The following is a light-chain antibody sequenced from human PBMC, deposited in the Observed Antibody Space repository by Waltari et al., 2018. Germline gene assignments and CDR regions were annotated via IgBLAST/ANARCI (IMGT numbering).Light chain of an antibody. Sequence: DIQLTQSPSFLSASVGDSVTITCRASQGISSYLAWYQQKQGKAPKLLIYTASTLQSGVPSRFSGSGSGTEFTLTISSLQPEDFATYYCQHLNSYPVTFGQGTKLEIK. J-gene: IGKJ2*01. CDR1: QGISSY. CDR2: TAS. CDR3: QHLNSYPVT. V-gene: IGKV1-9*01.